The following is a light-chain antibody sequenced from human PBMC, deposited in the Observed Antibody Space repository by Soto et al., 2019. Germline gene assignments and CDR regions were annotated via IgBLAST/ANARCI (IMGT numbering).Light chain of an antibody. Sequence: EIVLTQSPGTLSLSPGERATLSCRAIQSVSSSYLAWYQQKPGQAPRLLMFRTSSRATGFPARFSGSGSGTEFNLTISSLQSEDFGVYYCQQYNNWPRATFGGGTKVDI. J-gene: IGKJ4*01. CDR3: QQYNNWPRAT. CDR1: QSVSSSY. V-gene: IGKV3-15*01. CDR2: RTS.